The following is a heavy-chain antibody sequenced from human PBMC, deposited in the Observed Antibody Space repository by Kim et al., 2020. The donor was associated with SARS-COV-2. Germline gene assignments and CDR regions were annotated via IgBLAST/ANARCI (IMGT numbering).Heavy chain of an antibody. D-gene: IGHD3-3*01. J-gene: IGHJ4*02. V-gene: IGHV1-2*02. Sequence: KFQGRVTMTRDTSISTAYMELSRLRSHDTAVYYCARVTNLWSGYWGGFDYWGQGTLVTVSS. CDR3: ARVTNLWSGYWGGFDY.